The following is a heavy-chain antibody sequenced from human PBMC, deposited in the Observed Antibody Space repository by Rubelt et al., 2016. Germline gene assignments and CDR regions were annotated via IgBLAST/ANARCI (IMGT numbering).Heavy chain of an antibody. D-gene: IGHD3-3*01. CDR2: ISYDGSNK. CDR3: ARERFLEGRYLDL. V-gene: IGHV3-30*04. J-gene: IGHJ2*01. CDR1: GFTFSSSA. Sequence: QVQLVESGGGVVQPGRSLRLSCAASGFTFSSSAMHWVRQAPGKGLEWVGVISYDGSNKYYADSVKGRFTISRDNSKETLYLQMNSRRAEETAGYYCARERFLEGRYLDLWGRGTLVTVSS.